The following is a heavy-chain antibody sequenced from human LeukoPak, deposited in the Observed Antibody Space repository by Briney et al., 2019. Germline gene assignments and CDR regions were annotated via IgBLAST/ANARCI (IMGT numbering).Heavy chain of an antibody. CDR3: ARLRITIFGVVISHYYGMDV. J-gene: IGHJ6*02. V-gene: IGHV1-24*01. Sequence: ASVKVSCKVSGYTLTELSMHWVRQAPGKGLEWMGGFDPEDGETIYAQKFQGRVTMTEDTSTDTAYMELSSLRSEDTAVYYCARLRITIFGVVISHYYGMDVWGQGTTVTVSS. D-gene: IGHD3-3*01. CDR1: GYTLTELS. CDR2: FDPEDGET.